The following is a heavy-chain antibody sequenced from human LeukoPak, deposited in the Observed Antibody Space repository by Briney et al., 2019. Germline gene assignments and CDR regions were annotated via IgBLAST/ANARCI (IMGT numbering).Heavy chain of an antibody. CDR1: GGSFSGYY. V-gene: IGHV4-34*01. Sequence: SETLSLTCAVYGGSFSGYYWSWIRQPPGKGLEWIGEINHSGSTNYNPSLKSRVTISVDTSKNQFSLKLSSVTAADTAVYYCARGFGYGGNFDYWGQGILVTASS. CDR3: ARGFGYGGNFDY. J-gene: IGHJ4*02. CDR2: INHSGST. D-gene: IGHD4-23*01.